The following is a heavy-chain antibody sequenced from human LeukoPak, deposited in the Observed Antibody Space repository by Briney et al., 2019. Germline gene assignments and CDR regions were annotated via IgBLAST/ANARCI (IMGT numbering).Heavy chain of an antibody. CDR2: ISSSSSYI. CDR3: ARGLMGGYPYFEN. CDR1: GFTFSSYS. Sequence: GGSLRLSCAASGFTFSSYSMNWVRQAPGKGLEWVSSISSSSSYIYYADSVKGRFTISRDNAKNSLYLQMNSLRAEDTAFYYCARGLMGGYPYFENWGQGTLVTVSS. D-gene: IGHD3-22*01. J-gene: IGHJ4*02. V-gene: IGHV3-21*04.